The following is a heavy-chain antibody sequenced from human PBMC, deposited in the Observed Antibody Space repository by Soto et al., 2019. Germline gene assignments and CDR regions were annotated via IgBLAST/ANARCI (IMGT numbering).Heavy chain of an antibody. J-gene: IGHJ5*02. D-gene: IGHD6-13*01. CDR3: ARDLKQQLPVSRFDP. CDR1: GFTFSDYY. CDR2: ISSSGSTI. V-gene: IGHV3-11*01. Sequence: GGSLRLSCAASGFTFSDYYMSWIRQAPGKGLEWVSYISSSGSTIYYADSVKGRFTISRDNAKNSLYLQMNSLRAEDTAVYYCARDLKQQLPVSRFDPWGQGTLVTVSS.